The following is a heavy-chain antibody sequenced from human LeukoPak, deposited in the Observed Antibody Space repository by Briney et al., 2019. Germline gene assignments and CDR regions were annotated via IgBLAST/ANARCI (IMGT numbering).Heavy chain of an antibody. Sequence: PGRSLRLSCAASGFTFSSYGMHWVRQAPGKGLEWVAVIWYDGSNKYYADPVKGRFTISRDNSKNTLYLQMNSLRAEDTAVYYCARDGAEWIQLWSDAFDIWGQGTMVTVSS. D-gene: IGHD5-18*01. V-gene: IGHV3-33*01. CDR1: GFTFSSYG. CDR2: IWYDGSNK. J-gene: IGHJ3*02. CDR3: ARDGAEWIQLWSDAFDI.